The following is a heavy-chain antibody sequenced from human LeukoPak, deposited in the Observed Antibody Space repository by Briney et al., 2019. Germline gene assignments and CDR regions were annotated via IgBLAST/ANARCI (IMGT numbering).Heavy chain of an antibody. Sequence: GGSLRLSCAASGFTVSNNYMTWVRQAPGKGPEWVSVIYSGGSTYYADSVKGRFTISRDNSKNTVYLQMNSLRAEDTPVYYCARRLPTAWGADSWGQGTLVTVSS. V-gene: IGHV3-53*01. CDR1: GFTVSNNY. J-gene: IGHJ4*02. CDR3: ARRLPTAWGADS. CDR2: IYSGGST. D-gene: IGHD7-27*01.